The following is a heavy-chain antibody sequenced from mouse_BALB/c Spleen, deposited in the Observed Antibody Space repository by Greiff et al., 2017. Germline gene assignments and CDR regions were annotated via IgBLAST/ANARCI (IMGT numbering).Heavy chain of an antibody. CDR3: ARGAVRRGFDY. D-gene: IGHD2-14*01. V-gene: IGHV3-2*02. CDR2: ISYSGST. J-gene: IGHJ3*01. Sequence: DVQLQESGPGLVKPSQSLSLTCTVTGYSITSDYAWNWIRQFPGNKLEWMGYISYSGSTSYNPSLKSRISITRDTSKNQFFLQLNSVTTEDTATYYCARGAVRRGFDYWGQGTLVTVSA. CDR1: GYSITSDYA.